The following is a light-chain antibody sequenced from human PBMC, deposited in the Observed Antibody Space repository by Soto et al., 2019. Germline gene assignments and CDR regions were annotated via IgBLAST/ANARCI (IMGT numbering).Light chain of an antibody. V-gene: IGLV1-40*01. CDR1: SSNIGAGYD. J-gene: IGLJ3*02. CDR3: QSYDSSLSVWV. Sequence: QPVLTQPPSVSGAPGQRVTISCTGSSSNIGAGYDVHWYQQLPGTAPKLLIYGNSNRPSGVPDRFSGSKSGTSASLAITGLQAEDAADYYCQSYDSSLSVWVFGGGTKLTVL. CDR2: GNS.